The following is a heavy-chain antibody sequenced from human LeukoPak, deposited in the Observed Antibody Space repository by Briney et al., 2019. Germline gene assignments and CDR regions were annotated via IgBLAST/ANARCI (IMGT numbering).Heavy chain of an antibody. CDR2: MSGSGGST. CDR3: ASYMIVVVTTVAPPDY. CDR1: GFTFSSYA. D-gene: IGHD3-22*01. J-gene: IGHJ4*02. V-gene: IGHV3-23*01. Sequence: GGSLRLSCAASGFTFSSYAMSWVRQAPGKGREWVSAMSGSGGSTYYADSVKGRFTISRDNSKNTLYLQMNSLRAEDTAVYYCASYMIVVVTTVAPPDYWGQGTLVTVSS.